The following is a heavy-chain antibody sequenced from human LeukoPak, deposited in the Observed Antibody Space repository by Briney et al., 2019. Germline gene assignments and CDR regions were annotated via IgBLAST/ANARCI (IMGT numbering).Heavy chain of an antibody. V-gene: IGHV1-18*03. CDR1: GYSFVLYG. J-gene: IGHJ4*02. CDR3: ARDENYGIFFNVDY. Sequence: ASVKVSCKASGYSFVLYGISWVRQAPGEGPEWMGWISGSTGDTNYAQKFQGRVTMTADTSSSTAYMELRSLRFDDMAVYYCARDENYGIFFNVDYWGQGTLVTVPS. D-gene: IGHD4-17*01. CDR2: ISGSTGDT.